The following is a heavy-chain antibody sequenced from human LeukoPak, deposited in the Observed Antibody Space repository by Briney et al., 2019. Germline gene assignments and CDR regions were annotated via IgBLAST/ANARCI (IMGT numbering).Heavy chain of an antibody. D-gene: IGHD1-1*01. CDR3: ARDLEGYFDY. J-gene: IGHJ4*02. Sequence: PGGSLRLSCAASGFTVSRNYMSWVRQAPGKGLEWVLVIYADGTTYYADSVKGRFTISRDNSKNTLYLQMNSLRAEDTAVYYCARDLEGYFDYWGQGNLVPVSS. CDR2: IYADGTT. CDR1: GFTVSRNY. V-gene: IGHV3-53*01.